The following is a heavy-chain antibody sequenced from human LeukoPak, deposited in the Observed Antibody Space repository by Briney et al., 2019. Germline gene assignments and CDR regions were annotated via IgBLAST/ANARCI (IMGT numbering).Heavy chain of an antibody. CDR1: GFTFSSYE. D-gene: IGHD3-3*01. V-gene: IGHV3-48*03. CDR2: ISSSGSTI. Sequence: GGSLRLSCAASGFTFSSYEMNWVRQAPGKGLVWVPYISSSGSTIYYADSVKGRFTISRDNAKNSLYLQMNSLRAEDTAVYYCAREGVYDSWDYWGQGTLVTVSS. CDR3: AREGVYDSWDY. J-gene: IGHJ4*02.